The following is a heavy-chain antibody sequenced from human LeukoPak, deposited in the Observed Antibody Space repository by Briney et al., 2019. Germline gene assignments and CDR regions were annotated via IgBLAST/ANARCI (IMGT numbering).Heavy chain of an antibody. V-gene: IGHV3-23*01. J-gene: IGHJ5*02. Sequence: PGASLRLSRAASGFTFTTYAMNWVRQAPGKGLEWVSVISGRGDSTYYADSVKGRFTISRDNSKNTLYLQMNSLRAEDTAVYYCAKPRIVGVKGLDPWGQGTLVTVSS. D-gene: IGHD1-26*01. CDR1: GFTFTTYA. CDR3: AKPRIVGVKGLDP. CDR2: ISGRGDST.